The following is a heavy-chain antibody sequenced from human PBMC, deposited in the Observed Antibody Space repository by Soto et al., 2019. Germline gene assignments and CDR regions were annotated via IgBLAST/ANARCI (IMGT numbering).Heavy chain of an antibody. CDR2: VNPDGSVT. CDR3: VGGTGWRFDL. V-gene: IGHV3-7*01. Sequence: EVQVVESGGALVQPGGSLRLSCAASGVPFTTFWMNWVRQAPGKRPEWVANVNPDGSVTNYVDSARGRFTISRDNAKNSVYLQMSSLRDEDSAVYHCVGGTGWRFDLWGRGTLVTVSS. D-gene: IGHD6-19*01. CDR1: GVPFTTFW. J-gene: IGHJ2*01.